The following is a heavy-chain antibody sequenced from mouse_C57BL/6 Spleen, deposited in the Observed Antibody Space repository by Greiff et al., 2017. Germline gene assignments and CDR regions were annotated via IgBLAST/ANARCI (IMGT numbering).Heavy chain of an antibody. CDR1: GYTFTSYW. CDR2: IHPNSGST. Sequence: VKLQQSGAELVKPGASVKLSCKASGYTFTSYWMHWVKQRPGQGLEWIGMIHPNSGSTNYNEKFKSKATLTVDKSSSTAYMQLSSLTSEDSAVYYCAVITTVVARAMDYWGQGTSVTVSS. J-gene: IGHJ4*01. CDR3: AVITTVVARAMDY. V-gene: IGHV1-64*01. D-gene: IGHD1-1*01.